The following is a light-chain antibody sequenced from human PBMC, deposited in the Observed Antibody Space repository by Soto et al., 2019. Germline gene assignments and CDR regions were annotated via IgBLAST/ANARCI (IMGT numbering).Light chain of an antibody. CDR3: QQYNTDSRAWA. J-gene: IGKJ1*01. V-gene: IGKV1-5*03. Sequence: DIQMTHSPSTLSGSVGDRVTITCRASQTISSWLAWYQQKPGKAPKLLIYKASTLKSGVPSRFSGSGSGTEFTLTISGLQPDDFATYFCQQYNTDSRAWAFGQGTKVDIK. CDR2: KAS. CDR1: QTISSW.